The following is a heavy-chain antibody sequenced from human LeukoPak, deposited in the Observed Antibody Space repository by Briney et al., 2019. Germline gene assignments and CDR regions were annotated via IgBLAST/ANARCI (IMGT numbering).Heavy chain of an antibody. CDR2: TRPDGRKK. CDR1: GLIFNTCG. CDR3: VKDDPVLHY. J-gene: IGHJ4*02. V-gene: IGHV3-30*02. Sequence: AGSLRLSCTTSGLIFNTCGMHWVRQAPGRGLEWLTLTRPDGRKKFYSDSVKGRFTVSRDNSKNMLYLEMNSMRSEDTAVYYCVKDDPVLHYWGQGTLVSVSS.